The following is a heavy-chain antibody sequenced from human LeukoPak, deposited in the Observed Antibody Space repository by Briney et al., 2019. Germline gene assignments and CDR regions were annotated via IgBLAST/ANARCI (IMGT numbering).Heavy chain of an antibody. J-gene: IGHJ4*02. CDR1: GYTFTGYY. Sequence: ASVKVSCKASGYTFTGYYMHWVRQAPGQGLEWMGIINPSGGSTSYAQKFQGRVTMTRDMSTSTVYMELSSLRSEDTAVYYCARVDPHAHAFDYWGQGTLVTVSS. D-gene: IGHD3-9*01. V-gene: IGHV1-46*01. CDR3: ARVDPHAHAFDY. CDR2: INPSGGST.